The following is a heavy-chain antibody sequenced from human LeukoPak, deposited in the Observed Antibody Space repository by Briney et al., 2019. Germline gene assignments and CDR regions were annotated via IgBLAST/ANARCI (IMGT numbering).Heavy chain of an antibody. CDR2: ISYDGSNK. CDR1: GFTFSSYG. CDR3: ASIAVAGRRGAFDI. Sequence: GGSLRLSCAASGFTFSSYGMHWVRQAPGKGLEWVAVISYDGSNKYYADSVKGRFTISRDNSKNTLYLQMNSLRAEDTVVYYCASIAVAGRRGAFDIWGQGTMVTVSS. V-gene: IGHV3-30*03. D-gene: IGHD6-19*01. J-gene: IGHJ3*02.